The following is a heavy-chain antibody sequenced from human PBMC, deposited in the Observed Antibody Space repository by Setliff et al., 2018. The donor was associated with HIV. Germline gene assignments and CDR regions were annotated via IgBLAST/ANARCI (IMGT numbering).Heavy chain of an antibody. CDR3: ARLSSYRSSSYYFDY. CDR2: IAYSGST. D-gene: IGHD6-6*01. Sequence: KASETLSLTCNVSGDSIKSSTYHWGWIRQSSGKGLEWIGSIAYSGSTLYKPSLKSRVTMSVDTSKNQFSLKLNSVTAADTAVYHCARLSSYRSSSYYFDYWGQGALVTVSS. J-gene: IGHJ4*02. V-gene: IGHV4-39*01. CDR1: GDSIKSSTYH.